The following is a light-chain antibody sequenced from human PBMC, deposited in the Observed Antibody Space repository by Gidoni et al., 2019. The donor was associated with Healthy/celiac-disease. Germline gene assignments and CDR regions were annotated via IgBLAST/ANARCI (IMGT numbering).Light chain of an antibody. CDR2: DVS. V-gene: IGLV2-11*01. Sequence: QSALTQPRSVSGSPGQSVTISCTGTSSDLGGYNYVSWYQQHPGKAPKLMIYDVSKRPSGVPDRFSGSKSGNTASLTISGLQAEDEADYYCCSYAGSWRVVFGGGTKLTVL. CDR3: CSYAGSWRVV. CDR1: SSDLGGYNY. J-gene: IGLJ2*01.